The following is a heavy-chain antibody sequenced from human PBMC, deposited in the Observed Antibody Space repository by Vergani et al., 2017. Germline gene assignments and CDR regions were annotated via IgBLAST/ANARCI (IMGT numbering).Heavy chain of an antibody. CDR3: ARRAYYDILTGYDWFDP. Sequence: QVQLVQSGAEVKKPGSSVKVSCKASGGTFSSYAISWVRQAPGQGLEWMGGIIPIFSTANYAQKFQGRVTITADESTSTAYMELSSLRSEDTAVYYCARRAYYDILTGYDWFDPWGQGTLVTVSS. D-gene: IGHD3-9*01. V-gene: IGHV1-69*12. CDR1: GGTFSSYA. CDR2: IIPIFSTA. J-gene: IGHJ5*02.